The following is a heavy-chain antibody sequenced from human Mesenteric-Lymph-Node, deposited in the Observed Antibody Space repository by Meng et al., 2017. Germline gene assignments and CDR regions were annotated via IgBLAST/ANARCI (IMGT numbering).Heavy chain of an antibody. CDR2: IYYSGST. D-gene: IGHD6-19*01. Sequence: SETLSLTCTVSGGSISSSSYCWGWIRQPPGKGLEWIGSIYYSGSTYYNPSLKSRVTISVDTSKNQFSLKLSSVTAADTAVYYCARGPAVAAIYWYFDLWGRGTRVTGYS. CDR3: ARGPAVAAIYWYFDL. J-gene: IGHJ2*01. V-gene: IGHV4-39*07. CDR1: GGSISSSSYC.